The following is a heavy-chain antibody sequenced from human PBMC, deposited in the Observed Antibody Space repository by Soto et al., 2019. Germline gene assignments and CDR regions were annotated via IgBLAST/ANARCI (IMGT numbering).Heavy chain of an antibody. CDR3: ARENGTSSLDY. J-gene: IGHJ4*02. V-gene: IGHV1-69*02. CDR2: IISILDIP. Sequence: QVQLVQSGAEVKKPGSSVKVSCEASGGTVSAYTINWVRQAPGQGLEWMGRIISILDIPNYPQKFQGRLTIIADTSTSTTYMELRNLRSEDTATYYCARENGTSSLDYWGQGTLVTVSS. CDR1: GGTVSAYT. D-gene: IGHD6-6*01.